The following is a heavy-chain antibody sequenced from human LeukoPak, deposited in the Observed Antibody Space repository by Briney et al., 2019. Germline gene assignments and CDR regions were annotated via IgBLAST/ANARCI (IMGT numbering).Heavy chain of an antibody. CDR2: IYYSGNS. J-gene: IGHJ4*02. Sequence: PSETLSLTCEVSGGSISSGRFPWGWIRQPPGKGLEWIANIYYSGNSNYNPSLRSRVTISVDTSKNQFSLKLSSVTAADTAFYYCATYPYGGRSAGWVALDYWGQGTLVTVSS. D-gene: IGHD2-15*01. V-gene: IGHV4-39*01. CDR1: GGSISSGRFP. CDR3: ATYPYGGRSAGWVALDY.